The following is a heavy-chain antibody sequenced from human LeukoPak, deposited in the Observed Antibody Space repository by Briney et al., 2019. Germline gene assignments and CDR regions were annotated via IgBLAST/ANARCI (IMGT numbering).Heavy chain of an antibody. D-gene: IGHD5-24*01. Sequence: GEPLKISCKGSGYSFTSYWIDWVRQMPGKGLEWMGIIYPGDSDTRYSPSFQGQVTISADKSISTAYLQWSSLKASDTAMYYCARRPNRDGYNSYYFDYWGQGTLVTVSS. V-gene: IGHV5-51*01. J-gene: IGHJ4*02. CDR2: IYPGDSDT. CDR3: ARRPNRDGYNSYYFDY. CDR1: GYSFTSYW.